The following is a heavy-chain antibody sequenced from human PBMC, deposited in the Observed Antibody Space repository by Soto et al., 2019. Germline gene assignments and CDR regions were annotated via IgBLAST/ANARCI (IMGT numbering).Heavy chain of an antibody. D-gene: IGHD3-22*01. CDR2: IIPIFGTA. V-gene: IGHV1-69*01. Sequence: QVQLVQSGAEVKKPGSSVKVSCKASGGTFSSYAISWVRQAPGQGLEWMGGIIPIFGTANYAQKFQGRVTITADEYTSTAYMELSSLRSEDTAVYYCARGSLGGTYYYDSSVDDWGQGTLVTVSS. J-gene: IGHJ4*02. CDR1: GGTFSSYA. CDR3: ARGSLGGTYYYDSSVDD.